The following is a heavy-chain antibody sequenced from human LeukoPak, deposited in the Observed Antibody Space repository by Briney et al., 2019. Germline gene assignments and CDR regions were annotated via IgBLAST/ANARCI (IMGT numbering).Heavy chain of an antibody. D-gene: IGHD2-2*03. CDR3: ARDGYCSSTSCYWNWSDP. V-gene: IGHV1-2*02. CDR1: GYTFTGYY. Sequence: ASVKVSCKASGYTFTGYYMHWVRQAPGQGLEWMGWINPNSGGTNYAQKFQGRVTMTRDTSISTAYMELSRLRSDDTAVYYCARDGYCSSTSCYWNWSDPWGQGTLVTVSS. J-gene: IGHJ5*02. CDR2: INPNSGGT.